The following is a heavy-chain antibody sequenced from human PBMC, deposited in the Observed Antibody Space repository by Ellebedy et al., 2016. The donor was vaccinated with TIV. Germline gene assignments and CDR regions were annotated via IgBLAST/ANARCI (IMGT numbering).Heavy chain of an antibody. V-gene: IGHV3-66*01. Sequence: GESLKISCAASGFTVSGTYMSWVRQAPGKGLEWVSVIYDGGSAFYADSVSGRFTISSDNSKNMLYLQMNSLRAEDSAVYYCTRVMTDTYTYGMDVWGQGTTVTVSS. CDR3: TRVMTDTYTYGMDV. CDR1: GFTVSGTY. CDR2: IYDGGSA. J-gene: IGHJ6*02. D-gene: IGHD3-16*01.